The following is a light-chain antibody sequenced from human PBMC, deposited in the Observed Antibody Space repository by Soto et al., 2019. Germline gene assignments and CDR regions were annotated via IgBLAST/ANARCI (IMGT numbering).Light chain of an antibody. V-gene: IGKV1-9*01. CDR1: QAISSH. CDR2: AAS. CDR3: QQLESYPST. J-gene: IGKJ4*01. Sequence: IRVTRSPLCRCGAGGDRVTITCRASQAISSHLAWYQQKPGKAPKLLIYAASTLQSGVPSRFSGSGSGTDFTLTISSLQPEDFATYYCQQLESYPSTFGGGTKVDIK.